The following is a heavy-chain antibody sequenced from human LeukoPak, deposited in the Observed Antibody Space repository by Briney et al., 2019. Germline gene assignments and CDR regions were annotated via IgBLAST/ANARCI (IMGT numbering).Heavy chain of an antibody. V-gene: IGHV1-2*02. Sequence: ASVKVSCKASGYTFTGYYMHWVRQAPGQGLEWRGWINPNSGGTNYAQKFQGRVTMTRDTSISTAYMELSRLRSDDTAVYYCARERPRYYGDYVPYFDYWGQGTLVTVSS. CDR3: ARERPRYYGDYVPYFDY. D-gene: IGHD4-17*01. CDR2: INPNSGGT. J-gene: IGHJ4*02. CDR1: GYTFTGYY.